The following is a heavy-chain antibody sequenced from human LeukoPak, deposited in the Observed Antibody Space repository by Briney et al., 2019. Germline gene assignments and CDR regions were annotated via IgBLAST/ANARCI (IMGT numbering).Heavy chain of an antibody. D-gene: IGHD3-16*01. V-gene: IGHV3-30-3*01. CDR2: ISYDGSNK. CDR3: ARVMITFGGVNPAPFDY. CDR1: GFTFSSYA. Sequence: PGGSLRLSRAASGFTFSSYAMHWVRQAPGKGLEWVAVISYDGSNKYYADSVKGRFTISRDNSKNTLYLQMNSLRAEDTAVYYCARVMITFGGVNPAPFDYWGQGTLVTVSS. J-gene: IGHJ4*02.